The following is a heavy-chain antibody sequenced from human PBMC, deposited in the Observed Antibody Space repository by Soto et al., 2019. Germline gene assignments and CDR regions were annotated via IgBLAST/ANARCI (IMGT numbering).Heavy chain of an antibody. V-gene: IGHV1-18*01. Sequence: QVQLVQSGAEVKKPGASVTVSCNASGYTFTTYGITWVRQAPGQGLEWMGWISDYNGNTNYAQKFQGRVTVTIDTSTATAYMELRSLRSDDTAVYYCARGPRSCPWFDPWGQGTLVTVSS. CDR1: GYTFTTYG. J-gene: IGHJ5*02. CDR3: ARGPRSCPWFDP. CDR2: ISDYNGNT.